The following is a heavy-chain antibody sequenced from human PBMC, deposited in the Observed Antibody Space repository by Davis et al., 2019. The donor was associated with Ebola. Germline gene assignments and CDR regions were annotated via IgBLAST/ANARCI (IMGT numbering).Heavy chain of an antibody. J-gene: IGHJ6*02. V-gene: IGHV4-59*11. CDR1: RGSISSHF. CDR3: ARQPRSTRSPEYYHGLDV. Sequence: PSETLSLTCAVSRGSISSHFWSWIRQSPGQGLEWIGSIFYTGSTNLNPSLRSRGTLSVDRPKNQFSLNLTSVTAADTAVYFCARQPRSTRSPEYYHGLDVWGQGTTVVVSS. CDR2: IFYTGST. D-gene: IGHD3-16*01.